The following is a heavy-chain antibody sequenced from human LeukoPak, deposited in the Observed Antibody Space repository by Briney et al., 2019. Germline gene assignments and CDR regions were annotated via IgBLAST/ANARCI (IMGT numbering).Heavy chain of an antibody. J-gene: IGHJ6*03. CDR2: MNPNSGNT. V-gene: IGHV1-8*01. D-gene: IGHD2-15*01. Sequence: ASVKVSCKASGYTFTSYDINWVRQATRQGLEWMGWMNPNSGNTGYAQKFQGRVTMTRNTSISTAYMELSSLRSEDTAVYYCARQAQVVVAATRSFDYYYYMDVWGKGTTVTVSS. CDR3: ARQAQVVVAATRSFDYYYYMDV. CDR1: GYTFTSYD.